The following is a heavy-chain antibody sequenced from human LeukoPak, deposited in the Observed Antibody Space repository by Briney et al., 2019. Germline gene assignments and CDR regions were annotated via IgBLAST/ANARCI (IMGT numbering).Heavy chain of an antibody. CDR1: GFTFSSYG. CDR3: IRGGANSPFDY. Sequence: PGGCLRLSCAASGFTFSSYGMHWVRQAPGKGLEWVGFIRSKTYGGTTEDAASVKGRFTISRDDSKSIAYLQMNSLKSEDTAVYYCIRGGANSPFDYWGQGSLVTVAS. CDR2: IRSKTYGGTT. D-gene: IGHD1-1*01. V-gene: IGHV3-49*04. J-gene: IGHJ4*02.